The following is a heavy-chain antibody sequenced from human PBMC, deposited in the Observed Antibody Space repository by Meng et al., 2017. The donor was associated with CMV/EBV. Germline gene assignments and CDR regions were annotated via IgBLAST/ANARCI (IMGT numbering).Heavy chain of an antibody. J-gene: IGHJ4*02. D-gene: IGHD2-15*01. Sequence: VQLQGSGPGLVKPSQTLSLTCTVSGGSISSGDYYWSWIRQPPGKGLEWIGYIYYSGSTYYNPSLKSRVTISVDTSKNQFSLKLSSVTAADTAVYYCARVPSRVAGAFNYWGQGTLVTVSS. CDR3: ARVPSRVAGAFNY. V-gene: IGHV4-30-4*08. CDR2: IYYSGST. CDR1: GGSISSGDYY.